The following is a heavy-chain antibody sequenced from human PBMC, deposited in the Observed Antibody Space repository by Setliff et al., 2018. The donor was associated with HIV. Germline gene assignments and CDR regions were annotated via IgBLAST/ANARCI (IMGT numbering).Heavy chain of an antibody. CDR3: SRHRVVPAALNWFDP. CDR1: GGTFSSYA. J-gene: IGHJ5*02. D-gene: IGHD2-2*01. CDR2: ITPIFGEA. V-gene: IGHV1-69*13. Sequence: SVKVSCKASGGTFSSYAINWVRQAPGQGLEWMGKITPIFGEANYAQKFQGRVTITADESTSTAYMELSSLRSEDTAVYYCSRHRVVPAALNWFDPWGQGTLVTVSS.